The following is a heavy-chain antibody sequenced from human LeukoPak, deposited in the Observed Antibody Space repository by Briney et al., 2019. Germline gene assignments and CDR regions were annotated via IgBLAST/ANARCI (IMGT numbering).Heavy chain of an antibody. J-gene: IGHJ6*03. CDR1: GFTFSIYA. CDR3: ARDPPLVSGPVYYYYYMDV. D-gene: IGHD5/OR15-5a*01. Sequence: GGSLRLSCAASGFTFSIYAMSWVHQAPGKGLEGVSAISRSSYYIYYTDSVKGRFTISRDNAKNSLYLQMNSLRAEDTAVYYCARDPPLVSGPVYYYYYMDVWGKGTTVTVSS. CDR2: ISRSSYYI. V-gene: IGHV3-21*01.